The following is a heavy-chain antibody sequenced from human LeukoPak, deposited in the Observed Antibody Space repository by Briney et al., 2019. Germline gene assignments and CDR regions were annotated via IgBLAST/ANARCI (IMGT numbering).Heavy chain of an antibody. Sequence: PSQTLSLTCAISGDSVSGDSGAWNWIRQSPSRGLEWLGGTYYRSKWYNDYAVSVKSRITINPDTSKNQLSLQLNSVTPEDSAIYYCTRGWLRSGFDFWGQGTLVTVSS. CDR3: TRGWLRSGFDF. CDR2: TYYRSKWYN. J-gene: IGHJ4*02. V-gene: IGHV6-1*01. D-gene: IGHD5-12*01. CDR1: GDSVSGDSGA.